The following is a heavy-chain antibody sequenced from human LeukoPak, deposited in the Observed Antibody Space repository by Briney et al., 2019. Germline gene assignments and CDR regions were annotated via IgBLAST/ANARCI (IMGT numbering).Heavy chain of an antibody. D-gene: IGHD1-26*01. Sequence: ASVKVSCKASGYTFTAYAMNWVRQAPGQGLECMGWINTNTGDPTFAQGFAGRFVFSLDTSVSTAYLQISSLKAEDTAVYYCARVGPYSGSYYTGFDYWGQGTLVTVSS. CDR3: ARVGPYSGSYYTGFDY. CDR1: GYTFTAYA. J-gene: IGHJ4*02. V-gene: IGHV7-4-1*02. CDR2: INTNTGDP.